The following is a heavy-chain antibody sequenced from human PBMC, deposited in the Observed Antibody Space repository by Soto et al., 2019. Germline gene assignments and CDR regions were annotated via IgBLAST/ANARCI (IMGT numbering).Heavy chain of an antibody. CDR3: ARDHIRWPSGWFEP. Sequence: QVQLVESGGGVVQPGKSLRLSCAASGFTFSNYGMHWVRQAPGKGLEWVAIIWYDGSKKNYAESVKGRFTISRDNSKNTLYLQMNSLRAEDTALYYCARDHIRWPSGWFEPWGQGTLVAVSS. V-gene: IGHV3-33*01. CDR2: IWYDGSKK. J-gene: IGHJ5*02. D-gene: IGHD3-10*01. CDR1: GFTFSNYG.